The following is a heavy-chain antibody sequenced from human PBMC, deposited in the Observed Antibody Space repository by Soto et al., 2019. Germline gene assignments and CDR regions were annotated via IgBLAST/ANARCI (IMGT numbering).Heavy chain of an antibody. Sequence: GGSLRLSXAASGFTVSSNYWSXVRQAPGKGLEWVSVIYSGGSTFYADSVKGRFTISRDNSKNTLYLQMNSLRAEDTAVYYCARGNGGNXXXXSYGFDVWGQGTTVTVSS. CDR1: GFTVSSNY. CDR3: ARGNGGNXXXXSYGFDV. CDR2: IYSGGST. V-gene: IGHV3-53*01. J-gene: IGHJ6*02. D-gene: IGHD2-15*01.